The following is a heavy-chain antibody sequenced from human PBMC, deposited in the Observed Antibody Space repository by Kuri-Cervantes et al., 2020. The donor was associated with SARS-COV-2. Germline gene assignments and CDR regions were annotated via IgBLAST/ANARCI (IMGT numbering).Heavy chain of an antibody. CDR3: AKDHQYYYDSSGYYYFDY. V-gene: IGHV3-23*01. Sequence: GESLKISCAASGFTFSSYAMSWVRQAPGKGLEWVSAISGSGGSTYYADSVKGRFTISRDNSKNTLYLQMNSLRAEDTAVYYCAKDHQYYYDSSGYYYFDYWGQGTLVTVSS. J-gene: IGHJ4*02. D-gene: IGHD3-22*01. CDR1: GFTFSSYA. CDR2: ISGSGGST.